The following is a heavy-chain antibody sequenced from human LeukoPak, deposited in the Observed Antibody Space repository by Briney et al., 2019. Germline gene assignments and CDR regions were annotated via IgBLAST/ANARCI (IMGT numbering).Heavy chain of an antibody. V-gene: IGHV1-2*02. CDR1: GYTFTGYY. J-gene: IGHJ5*02. CDR3: ARGPDSSGYLYNWFDP. Sequence: ASVKVSCKASGYTFTGYYMHWVRQAPGQGLEWMGWINPNSGGTNYAQKFQGRVTITRNTSISTAYMELSSLRSEDTAVYYCARGPDSSGYLYNWFDPWGQGTLVTVSS. D-gene: IGHD3-22*01. CDR2: INPNSGGT.